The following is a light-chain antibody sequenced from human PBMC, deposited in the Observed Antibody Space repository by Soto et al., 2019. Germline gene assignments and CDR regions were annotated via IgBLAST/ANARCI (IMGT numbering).Light chain of an antibody. CDR1: QSVRSTS. V-gene: IGKV3-20*01. CDR3: QHYGSSHPIT. CDR2: GAS. Sequence: IVLTPSPGTLSLSPGERATLSCRASQSVRSTSSAWYQQKPGQAPRLLVYGASSRATGIPDRFSGGGYGTDFTLTISRLEHEDFAAYYCQHYGSSHPITFGQGTRLEIK. J-gene: IGKJ5*01.